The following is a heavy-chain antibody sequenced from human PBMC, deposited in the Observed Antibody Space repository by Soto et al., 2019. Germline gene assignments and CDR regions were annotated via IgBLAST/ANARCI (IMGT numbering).Heavy chain of an antibody. J-gene: IGHJ4*02. Sequence: PGGSLRLSCAASGFTFDSCAMSWVRQAPGKGLEWILGISGSGGSTYYADSVKGRFTISRDNSKNTVYLQMNSLRADGTAVYYCAKGKTSGWYYFDFWGQGTLVTVSS. CDR1: GFTFDSCA. D-gene: IGHD6-19*01. CDR3: AKGKTSGWYYFDF. V-gene: IGHV3-23*01. CDR2: ISGSGGST.